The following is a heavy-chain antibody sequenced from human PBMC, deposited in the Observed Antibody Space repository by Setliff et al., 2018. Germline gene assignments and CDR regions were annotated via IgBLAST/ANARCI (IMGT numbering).Heavy chain of an antibody. V-gene: IGHV3-23*01. Sequence: GGSLRLSCAASGITFTSYAMSWVRQAPGKGLEWVSAISGGGTITYYADSVRGRFTISRDNAKNSLYLPMNSLRAEDSAVYYCARDGVFYAMDFWGQGTTVTVSS. CDR2: ISGGGTIT. D-gene: IGHD3-10*01. CDR3: ARDGVFYAMDF. CDR1: GITFTSYA. J-gene: IGHJ6*02.